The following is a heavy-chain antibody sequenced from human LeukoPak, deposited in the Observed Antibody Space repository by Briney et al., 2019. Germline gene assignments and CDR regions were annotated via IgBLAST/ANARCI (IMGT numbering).Heavy chain of an antibody. CDR3: ARLGSIAAAGTPDY. CDR1: GFTFSDFS. CDR2: ISSSSSST. Sequence: GGSLRLSCAASGFTFSDFSMNWVRQAPGKGLEWVSYISSSSSSTTYADSVKGRYTISRDNAKNSLYLQMNSLRGEDTAVYYCARLGSIAAAGTPDYWGQGTLVTVSS. D-gene: IGHD6-13*01. J-gene: IGHJ4*02. V-gene: IGHV3-48*04.